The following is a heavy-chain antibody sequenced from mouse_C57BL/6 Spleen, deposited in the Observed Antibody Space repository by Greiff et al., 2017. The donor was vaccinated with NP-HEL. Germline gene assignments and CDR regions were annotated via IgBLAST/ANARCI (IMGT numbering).Heavy chain of an antibody. CDR1: GYTGPSAC. V-gene: IGHV1-55*01. CDR3: AIAYYGSYYFDY. Sequence: QVQLQQPGAELVKPGASVKMSCKALGYTGPSACLTLLTQLPGQGLEFIGDIYPGSGSTNYNEKFKSKATLTVDTSSSTAYMQLSSLTSEDSAVYYCAIAYYGSYYFDYWGQGTTLTVSS. J-gene: IGHJ2*01. CDR2: IYPGSGST. D-gene: IGHD1-1*01.